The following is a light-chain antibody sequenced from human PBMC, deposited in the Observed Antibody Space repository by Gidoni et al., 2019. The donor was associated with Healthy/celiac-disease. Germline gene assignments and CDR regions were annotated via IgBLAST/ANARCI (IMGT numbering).Light chain of an antibody. CDR3: QQYGSSPWYT. CDR2: GAS. V-gene: IGKV3-20*01. CDR1: QSVSSSY. J-gene: IGKJ2*01. Sequence: ELVLTQLPGTLSLSPAERATPACRASQSVSSSYLAWYQQKPGQAPRLIIYGASSRATGIPDRFSGSGSGTDFALTISRLEPEDFAVYYCQQYGSSPWYTFGQGTKLEIK.